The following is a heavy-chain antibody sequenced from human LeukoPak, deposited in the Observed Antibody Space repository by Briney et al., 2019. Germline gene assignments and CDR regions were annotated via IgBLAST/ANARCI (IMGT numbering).Heavy chain of an antibody. J-gene: IGHJ4*02. D-gene: IGHD6-19*01. V-gene: IGHV4-59*08. CDR2: IYYSGST. Sequence: SETLSLTCTVSGGSISSYYWSWIRQPPGKGLEWIGYIYYSGSTNYNPSLKSRVTISVDTSKNQFSLKLSSVTAADTAVYYCARQSAVAGRYYFDYWGQGTLVTVSS. CDR1: GGSISSYY. CDR3: ARQSAVAGRYYFDY.